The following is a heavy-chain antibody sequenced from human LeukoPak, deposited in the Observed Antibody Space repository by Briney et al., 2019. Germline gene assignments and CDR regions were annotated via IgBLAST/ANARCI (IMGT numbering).Heavy chain of an antibody. D-gene: IGHD3-22*01. CDR1: GYTFTSYG. CDR2: INPNSGGT. V-gene: IGHV1-2*02. Sequence: ASVKVSCKASGYTFTSYGISWVRQAPGQGLEWMGWINPNSGGTNYAQKFQGRVTMTRDTSISTAYMELSRLRSDDTAVYYCARGGYYYGSSGYFPDFDYWGQGTLVTVSS. J-gene: IGHJ4*02. CDR3: ARGGYYYGSSGYFPDFDY.